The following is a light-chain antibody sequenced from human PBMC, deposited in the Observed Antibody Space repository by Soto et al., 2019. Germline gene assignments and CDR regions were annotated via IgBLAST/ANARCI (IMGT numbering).Light chain of an antibody. CDR1: SSDVGSYNF. J-gene: IGLJ3*02. V-gene: IGLV2-23*01. CDR2: EGS. Sequence: QSALTQPASVSGSPGQSITISCTGTSSDVGSYNFVSWYQQHPGKAPKVMIYEGSKRPSGVSDRFSGSKSGNTASLTISGLQAEDEADYHCFSYAGTFTWVFGGGTKLTVL. CDR3: FSYAGTFTWV.